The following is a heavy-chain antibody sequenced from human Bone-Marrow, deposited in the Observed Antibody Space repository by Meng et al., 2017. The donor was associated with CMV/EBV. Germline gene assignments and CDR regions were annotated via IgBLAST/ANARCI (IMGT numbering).Heavy chain of an antibody. CDR2: ISYDGSNK. J-gene: IGHJ6*02. CDR1: GFTFSSYA. Sequence: GSLLKISCAAPGFTFSSYAMHWVRQAPGKGLEWVAVISYDGSNKYYADSVKGRFTISRDNSKNTLYLQMNSLRAEDTAVYYCAGTDSSSWYLYYYGMDVWGQGTTVAVSS. D-gene: IGHD6-13*01. V-gene: IGHV3-30*04. CDR3: AGTDSSSWYLYYYGMDV.